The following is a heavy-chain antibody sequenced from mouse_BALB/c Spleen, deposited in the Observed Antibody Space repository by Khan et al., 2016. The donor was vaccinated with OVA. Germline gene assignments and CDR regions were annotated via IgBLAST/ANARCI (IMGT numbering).Heavy chain of an antibody. CDR3: ARYYYGYTYGFAY. Sequence: QVQLQQSGAELARPGASVKMSCKASGYTFTTYTMHWVKQRPGQGLEWIGYIDPSSAYTNYNQKFKDKATLTADKSSSTAYMQLSGLTSEDSAVYYCARYYYGYTYGFAYWGQGTLVTVSA. CDR2: IDPSSAYT. D-gene: IGHD1-1*01. V-gene: IGHV1-4*01. CDR1: GYTFTTYT. J-gene: IGHJ3*01.